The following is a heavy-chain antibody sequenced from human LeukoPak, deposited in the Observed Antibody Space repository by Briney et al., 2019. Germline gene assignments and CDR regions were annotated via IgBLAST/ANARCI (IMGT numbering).Heavy chain of an antibody. V-gene: IGHV1-69*04. J-gene: IGHJ6*02. D-gene: IGHD3-3*01. CDR1: GGTFSSYT. CDR3: ARDDFWSGYSHYYYYYYGMDV. CDR2: IIPILGIA. Sequence: ASVKVSCKASGGTFSSYTISWVRQAPGQGLEWMGRIIPILGIANYAQKFQGRVTITADKSTSTAYMELSSLRSEDTAAYYCARDDFWSGYSHYYYYYYGMDVWGQGTTVTVSS.